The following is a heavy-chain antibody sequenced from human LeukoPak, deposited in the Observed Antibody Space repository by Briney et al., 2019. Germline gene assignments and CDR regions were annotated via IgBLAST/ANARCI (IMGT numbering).Heavy chain of an antibody. CDR1: GFTFSSYG. CDR2: IRYDGSNK. CDR3: ARASLGRIAAAGTSQN. D-gene: IGHD6-13*01. V-gene: IGHV3-30*02. Sequence: GGSLRLSCAASGFTFSSYGMHWVRQAPGKGLEWVAFIRYDGSNKYYADSVKGRFTISRDNSKNTLYLQMNSLRAEDTAVYYCARASLGRIAAAGTSQNWGQGTLVTVSS. J-gene: IGHJ4*02.